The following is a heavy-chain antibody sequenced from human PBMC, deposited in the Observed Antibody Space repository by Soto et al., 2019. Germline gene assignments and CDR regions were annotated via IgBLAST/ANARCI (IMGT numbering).Heavy chain of an antibody. Sequence: AASVKVSCKASGGTFSSYAISWVRQAPGQGLEWMGGIIPIFGTANYAQKFQGRVTITADESTSTAYMELSSLRSEDTAVYYCARDLGYCSSTSCYHKAPFDYWGQGTLVTVSS. CDR3: ARDLGYCSSTSCYHKAPFDY. CDR1: GGTFSSYA. J-gene: IGHJ4*02. D-gene: IGHD2-2*01. V-gene: IGHV1-69*13. CDR2: IIPIFGTA.